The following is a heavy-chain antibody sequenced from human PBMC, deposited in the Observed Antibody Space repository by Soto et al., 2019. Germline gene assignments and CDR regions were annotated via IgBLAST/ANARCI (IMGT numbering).Heavy chain of an antibody. CDR2: IIPIFGTA. J-gene: IGHJ6*02. CDR3: ARNYYDSSGYYYYYYYGMDV. D-gene: IGHD3-22*01. V-gene: IGHV1-69*01. Sequence: QVQLVQSGAEVKKPGSSVKVSCKASGGTFSSYAISWVRQAPGQGLEWMGGIIPIFGTANYAQKFQGRVTITADESTSTAYMELSSLRSEDTAVYYCARNYYDSSGYYYYYYYGMDVWGQGTTVTVSS. CDR1: GGTFSSYA.